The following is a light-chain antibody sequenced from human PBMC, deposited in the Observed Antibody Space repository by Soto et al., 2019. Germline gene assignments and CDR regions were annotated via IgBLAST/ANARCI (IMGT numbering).Light chain of an antibody. CDR3: QQLNSYPHT. V-gene: IGKV1-9*01. CDR2: VTS. Sequence: DIQLTQSPSFLSASVGVRVTITCRASQGISSYLAWYPQQPWKAPKLLIYVTSTLQSGVPSRFSGSGSGTEFTLTISNLQPEDFATYYCQQLNSYPHTSGGGTKVDIK. J-gene: IGKJ4*01. CDR1: QGISSY.